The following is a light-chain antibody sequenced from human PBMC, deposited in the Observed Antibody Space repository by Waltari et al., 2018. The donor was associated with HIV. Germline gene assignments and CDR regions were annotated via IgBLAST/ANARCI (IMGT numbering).Light chain of an antibody. CDR2: DAS. CDR3: QQRYNWPAIT. Sequence: DIVLTQSPATLSLSPGERATLSCRASQSVSSYLAWYQQKPGQAPRLLISDASNRATGIPTRCSGSGSGTDFTLTISSLEPEDFAVYYCQQRYNWPAITFGQGTRLEIK. V-gene: IGKV3-11*01. CDR1: QSVSSY. J-gene: IGKJ5*01.